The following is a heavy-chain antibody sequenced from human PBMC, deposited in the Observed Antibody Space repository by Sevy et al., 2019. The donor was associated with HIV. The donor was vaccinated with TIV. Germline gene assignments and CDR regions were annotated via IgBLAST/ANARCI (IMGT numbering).Heavy chain of an antibody. CDR3: ARADYGDYSNWFDP. J-gene: IGHJ5*02. D-gene: IGHD4-17*01. CDR2: IYSGGRT. V-gene: IGHV3-53*01. Sequence: GGSLRLSCAASGFTVSSKYMSWVRQAPGKGLEWVSLIYSGGRTSYADSVKGRFTISRENSKNTLYLQMNSLRAEDTAVYYCARADYGDYSNWFDPWGQGTLVTVSS. CDR1: GFTVSSKY.